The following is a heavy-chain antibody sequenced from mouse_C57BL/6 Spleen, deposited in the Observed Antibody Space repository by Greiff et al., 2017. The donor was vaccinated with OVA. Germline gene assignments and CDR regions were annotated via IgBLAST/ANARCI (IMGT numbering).Heavy chain of an antibody. D-gene: IGHD1-1*01. J-gene: IGHJ3*01. V-gene: IGHV1-81*01. CDR3: ARRDGSSYSAWFAY. CDR2: IYPRSGNT. CDR1: GYTFTSYG. Sequence: LVESGAELARPGASVKLSCKASGYTFTSYGISWVKQRTGQGLEWIGEIYPRSGNTYYNEKFKGKATLTADKSSSTAYMELRSLTSEDSAVYFCARRDGSSYSAWFAYWGQGTLVTVSA.